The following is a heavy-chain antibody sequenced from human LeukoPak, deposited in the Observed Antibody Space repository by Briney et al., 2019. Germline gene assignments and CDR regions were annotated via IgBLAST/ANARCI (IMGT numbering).Heavy chain of an antibody. Sequence: GGSLRLSCTASGFTFGDYAMSWVRQAPGKGLEWVGFIRSKAYGGTTEYAASVKGRYTISRDDSKSITYLQMNSLKTEDTAVYYCTRPSYSGYDQRPIDYWGQGTLVTVSS. CDR1: GFTFGDYA. CDR2: IRSKAYGGTT. D-gene: IGHD5-12*01. CDR3: TRPSYSGYDQRPIDY. J-gene: IGHJ4*02. V-gene: IGHV3-49*04.